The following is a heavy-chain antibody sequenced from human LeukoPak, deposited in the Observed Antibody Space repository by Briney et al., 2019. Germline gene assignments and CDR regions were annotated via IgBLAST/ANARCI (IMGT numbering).Heavy chain of an antibody. Sequence: SETLSLTCTVSGASISSYYCSWIRQPTAKGLEWIGRMYTSGSTNYNPSLKSQVTMSGDKANNQFSLELSSVTAADTAVYYCARVGDSATYFDYWGQGTLVTVSS. D-gene: IGHD2-21*02. CDR2: MYTSGST. CDR1: GASISSYY. J-gene: IGHJ4*02. V-gene: IGHV4-4*07. CDR3: ARVGDSATYFDY.